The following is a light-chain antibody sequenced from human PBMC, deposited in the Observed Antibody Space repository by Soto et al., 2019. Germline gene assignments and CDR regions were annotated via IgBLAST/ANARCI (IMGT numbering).Light chain of an antibody. J-gene: IGKJ5*01. Sequence: DLPVAQSPFSLSSSVRGRVTIPWPASQDIAGYLAWYQQKPGRTPELLIHGASSLQSGVPARFSGSGSGTDFTLTISSVQPEDFATYRCQQDNSFPITFGQGTQLEI. CDR1: QDIAGY. V-gene: IGKV1-12*01. CDR2: GAS. CDR3: QQDNSFPIT.